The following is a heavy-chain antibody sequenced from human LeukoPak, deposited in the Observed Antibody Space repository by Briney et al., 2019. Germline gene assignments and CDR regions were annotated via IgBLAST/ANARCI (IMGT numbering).Heavy chain of an antibody. Sequence: ASVKVSCKASGYTFTSYYMHWVRQAPGQGLEWMGIINPSGGSTSYAQKFQGRVTMTRDMSTSTAYMELSSLRSEDTAVYYCAIAHSSGWYRGLGYFDYWGQGTLVTVSS. CDR2: INPSGGST. CDR3: AIAHSSGWYRGLGYFDY. J-gene: IGHJ4*02. V-gene: IGHV1-46*01. CDR1: GYTFTSYY. D-gene: IGHD6-19*01.